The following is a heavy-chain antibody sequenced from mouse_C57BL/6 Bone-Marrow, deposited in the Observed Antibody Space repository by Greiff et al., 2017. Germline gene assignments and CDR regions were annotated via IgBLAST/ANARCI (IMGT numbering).Heavy chain of an antibody. V-gene: IGHV5-6*01. D-gene: IGHD2-1*01. CDR3: ARHLSDLLPFAY. CDR1: GFTFSSYG. Sequence: EVQLQESGGDLVKPGGSLKLSCAASGFTFSSYGMSWVRQTPDKRLEWVATISSGGSYTYYPDSVKGRFTISRDNAKNTLYLQMSSLKSEHTAMYYCARHLSDLLPFAYWGQGTLVTVSA. CDR2: ISSGGSYT. J-gene: IGHJ3*01.